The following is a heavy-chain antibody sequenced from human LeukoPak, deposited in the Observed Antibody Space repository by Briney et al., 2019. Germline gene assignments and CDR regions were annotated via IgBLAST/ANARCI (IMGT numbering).Heavy chain of an antibody. V-gene: IGHV3-73*01. CDR3: TRTGGTYCSSTSCYTRDDY. CDR1: GFTFSGSA. D-gene: IGHD2-2*02. CDR2: IRSKANSYAT. J-gene: IGHJ4*02. Sequence: GGSLKLSCAASGFTFSGSAMHWVRQASGKGLEWVGRIRSKANSYATAYAASVKGRFTISRDDSKNTAYLQMNSLKTGDTAVYYCTRTGGTYCSSTSCYTRDDYWGQGTLVTVSS.